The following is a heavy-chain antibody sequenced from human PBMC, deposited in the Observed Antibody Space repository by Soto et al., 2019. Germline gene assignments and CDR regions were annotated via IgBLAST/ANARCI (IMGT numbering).Heavy chain of an antibody. D-gene: IGHD5-12*01. J-gene: IGHJ4*02. Sequence: QVQLQQWGAGLLKPSETLSLNCAVNGGSLSHYYWSWIRQPPGKGLEWIGEIKGDGSTNYSPSLTSRATISSATSNNQFSLRLYAVTAADTGVYYCARGQEGVVATHWDQGTLVTVSS. CDR2: IKGDGST. CDR3: ARGQEGVVATH. CDR1: GGSLSHYY. V-gene: IGHV4-34*01.